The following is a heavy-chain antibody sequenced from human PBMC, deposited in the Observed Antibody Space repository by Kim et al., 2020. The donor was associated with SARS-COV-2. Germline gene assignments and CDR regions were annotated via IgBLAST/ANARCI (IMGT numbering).Heavy chain of an antibody. J-gene: IGHJ6*03. V-gene: IGHV3-43*02. D-gene: IGHD6-13*01. CDR3: AKESAAAGTDYYYYYYMDV. Sequence: GGSLRLSCAASGFTFDDYAMHWVRQAPGKGLECVSLISGDGGSTYYADSVKGRFTISRDNSKNSLYLQMNSLRTEDTALYYCAKESAAAGTDYYYYYYMDVWGKGTTVTVYS. CDR1: GFTFDDYA. CDR2: ISGDGGST.